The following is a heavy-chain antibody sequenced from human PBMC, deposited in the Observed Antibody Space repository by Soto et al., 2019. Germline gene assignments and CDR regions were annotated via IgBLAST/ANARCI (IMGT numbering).Heavy chain of an antibody. J-gene: IGHJ6*03. Sequence: SQTLSLTCAISGDSVSSDSAAWNWIRQSPSRGLEWLGRAYYRSKWYIEYAPSVNSRITINPDTSKNQLSLQLISVNPEDTAVYYCVRSRVFIAVTSVTNYYYYYMDVWGKGTTVTVSS. D-gene: IGHD6-19*01. CDR3: VRSRVFIAVTSVTNYYYYYMDV. V-gene: IGHV6-1*01. CDR1: GDSVSSDSAA. CDR2: AYYRSKWYI.